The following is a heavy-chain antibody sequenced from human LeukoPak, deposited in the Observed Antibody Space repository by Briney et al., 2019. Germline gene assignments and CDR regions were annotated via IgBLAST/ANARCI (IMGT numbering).Heavy chain of an antibody. Sequence: EPSETLSLTCTVSGGSISSYYWSWIRQPPGKGLEWIGYIYYSGSTNYNPSLKSRVTISVDTSKNQFSLKLSSVTAADTAVYYCARDHRNGDAFDIWGQGTMVTVSS. J-gene: IGHJ3*02. CDR3: ARDHRNGDAFDI. CDR2: IYYSGST. CDR1: GGSISSYY. V-gene: IGHV4-59*01.